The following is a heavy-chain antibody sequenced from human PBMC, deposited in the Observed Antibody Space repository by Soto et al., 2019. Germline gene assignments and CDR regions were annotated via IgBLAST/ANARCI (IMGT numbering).Heavy chain of an antibody. CDR2: IYYSGST. D-gene: IGHD1-1*01. CDR3: ARLATRYYFDY. V-gene: IGHV4-59*01. J-gene: IGHJ4*02. Sequence: QVQLQESGPGLVKPSETLSLTCTVSGGSISSYYWSWIRQPPGKGLEWIGYIYYSGSTNYNPSLKTRVTISVDTSKNQFSLKMSSVTAADTAVYYCARLATRYYFDYWCQGTLVTVSS. CDR1: GGSISSYY.